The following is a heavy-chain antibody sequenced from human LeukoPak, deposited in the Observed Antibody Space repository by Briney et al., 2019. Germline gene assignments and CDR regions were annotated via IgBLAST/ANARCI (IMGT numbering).Heavy chain of an antibody. Sequence: SETLSLTCTVSGGSISSSSYYWGWIRRPPGKGLEWIGSIYYSGSTFYNPSLKSRVTISVDTSKNPFSLKLSSVTATDTAVYYCAKTQTRVVWGKGTTVTVSS. CDR2: IYYSGST. J-gene: IGHJ6*03. V-gene: IGHV4-39*01. CDR3: AKTQTRVV. CDR1: GGSISSSSYY. D-gene: IGHD3-10*01.